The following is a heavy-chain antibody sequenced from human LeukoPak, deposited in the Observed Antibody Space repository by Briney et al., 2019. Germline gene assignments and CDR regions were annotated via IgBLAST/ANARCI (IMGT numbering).Heavy chain of an antibody. D-gene: IGHD1-1*01. J-gene: IGHJ4*02. CDR1: GFTFSSYG. CDR2: IRYDGSNK. Sequence: PGRSLRLSCAASGFTFSSYGMHWVRQAPGKGLEWVAFIRYDGSNKYYADSVKGRFTISRDNSKNTLYLQMNSLRAEDTAVYYCAKDITSRSPINDYWGQGTLVTVSS. V-gene: IGHV3-30*02. CDR3: AKDITSRSPINDY.